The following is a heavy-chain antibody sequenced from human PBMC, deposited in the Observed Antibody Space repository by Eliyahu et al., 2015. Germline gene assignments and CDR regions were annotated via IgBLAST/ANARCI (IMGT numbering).Heavy chain of an antibody. D-gene: IGHD6-19*01. CDR1: GGTFTNFA. CDR2: IIPILGIA. CDR3: ARDLFAVAGRNYYYAMDV. Sequence: EVRKPGSSVKVSCKTSGGTFTNFAISWVRLAPGQGLEWMGGIIPILGIANYARKFLGRVNITADESTSTAYMALSSLRSEDTAVYFCARDLFAVAGRNYYYAMDVWGQGTTVTVSS. V-gene: IGHV1-69*01. J-gene: IGHJ6*02.